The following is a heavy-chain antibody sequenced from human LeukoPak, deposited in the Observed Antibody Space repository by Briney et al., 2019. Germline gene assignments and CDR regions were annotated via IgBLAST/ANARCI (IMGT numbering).Heavy chain of an antibody. V-gene: IGHV3-23*01. CDR2: ISSSGGST. CDR3: AKPKYNSLCFFDF. Sequence: GGSLRLSCAASAFTFRNYAMSWVRQAGGKGLEWVSAISSSGGSTYYADSVKGRFTISRDNSKNTLYLQMSSLRAEDTAVYYCAKPKYNSLCFFDFGGRETLVRV. CDR1: AFTFRNYA. J-gene: IGHJ4*02. D-gene: IGHD1-20*01.